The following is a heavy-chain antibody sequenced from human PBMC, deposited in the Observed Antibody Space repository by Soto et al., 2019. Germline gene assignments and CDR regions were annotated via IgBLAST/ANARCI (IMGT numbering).Heavy chain of an antibody. CDR1: GYTFSIYY. J-gene: IGHJ4*02. D-gene: IGHD1-26*01. CDR2: INPSGDST. V-gene: IGHV1-46*01. Sequence: QVQLVQSGAEVKKPGASVKVSCKASGYTFSIYYMHWVRQAPGQGLEWMGVINPSGDSTTYAQRFQGRVSLTKDTSPSTLYMELSSLRSDETAVYYCAREWEFGYWCQGTLVTVS. CDR3: AREWEFGY.